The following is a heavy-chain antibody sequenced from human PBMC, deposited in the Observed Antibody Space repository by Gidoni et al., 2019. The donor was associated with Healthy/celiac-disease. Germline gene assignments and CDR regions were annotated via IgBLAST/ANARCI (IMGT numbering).Heavy chain of an antibody. Sequence: STYYNPSLKSRVTISVDTSKNQFSLKLSSVTAADTAVYYCARRLAGAAEIHFRGQIDYWGQGTLVTVSS. CDR3: ARRLAGAAEIHFRGQIDY. J-gene: IGHJ4*02. CDR2: ST. V-gene: IGHV4-39*01. D-gene: IGHD6-13*01.